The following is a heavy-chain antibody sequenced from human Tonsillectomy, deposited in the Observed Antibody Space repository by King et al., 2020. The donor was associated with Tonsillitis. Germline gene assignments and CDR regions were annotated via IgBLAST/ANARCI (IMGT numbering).Heavy chain of an antibody. CDR3: ARDILSHFDPDAFDI. D-gene: IGHD3-9*01. CDR2: IRGSGSNT. J-gene: IGHJ3*02. CDR1: GFTFSSYA. V-gene: IGHV3-23*04. Sequence: VQLVESGGGLVQPGGSLRLSCAASGFTFSSYAMSWVRQAPGKGLEWVSSIRGSGSNTFYADSVQGRFNIYRDNSKNTLYLLLSSVRAEDTAIYYFARDILSHFDPDAFDIWGQGTMVTVSS.